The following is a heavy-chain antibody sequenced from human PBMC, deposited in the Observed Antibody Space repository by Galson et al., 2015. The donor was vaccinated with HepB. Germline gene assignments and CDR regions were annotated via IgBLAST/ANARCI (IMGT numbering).Heavy chain of an antibody. CDR1: GFSLSTSGMC. V-gene: IGHV2-70*11. Sequence: PALVKPTQTLTLTCTFSGFSLSTSGMCVSWIRQPPGKALEWLARIDWDDDKYYSTSLKTRLTISKDTSKNQVVLTMTNMDPVDTATYYCARINLGGYYYGSGKAEHHDYWGQGTLVTVSS. D-gene: IGHD3-10*01. CDR2: IDWDDDK. CDR3: ARINLGGYYYGSGKAEHHDY. J-gene: IGHJ4*02.